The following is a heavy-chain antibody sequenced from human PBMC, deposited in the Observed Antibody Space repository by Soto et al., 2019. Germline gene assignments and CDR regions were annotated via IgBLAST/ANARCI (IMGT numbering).Heavy chain of an antibody. J-gene: IGHJ4*02. CDR1: GYTFTSYY. CDR2: INPSGGST. D-gene: IGHD2-2*01. CDR3: VRGVVDIVVVPAATSDFGY. V-gene: IGHV1-46*03. Sequence: GASVKVSCKASGYTFTSYYMHWVRQAPGQGLEWMGIINPSGGSTSYAQKFQGRVTMTRDTSTSTVYMELSSLRSEDTAVYYCVRGVVDIVVVPAATSDFGYWGQGTLVTVSS.